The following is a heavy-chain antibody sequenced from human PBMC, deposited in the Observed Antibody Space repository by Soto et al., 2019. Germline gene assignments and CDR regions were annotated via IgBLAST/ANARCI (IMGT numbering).Heavy chain of an antibody. Sequence: GGSLRLSCVASGFTFSSYSMSWVRQAPGRGLEWVSVINPGGFTTFYADSVKGRFIISRDNSRSTLFLQMNSLRVDDTAIYYCARKEDRQFPYDFWGQGTLVTVSS. V-gene: IGHV3-23*01. CDR1: GFTFSSYS. CDR2: INPGGFTT. J-gene: IGHJ4*02. CDR3: ARKEDRQFPYDF. D-gene: IGHD6-19*01.